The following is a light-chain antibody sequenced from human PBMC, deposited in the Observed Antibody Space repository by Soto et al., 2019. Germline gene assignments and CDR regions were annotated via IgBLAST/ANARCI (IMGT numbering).Light chain of an antibody. CDR1: SSDVGGYNY. CDR2: EVS. J-gene: IGLJ1*01. Sequence: QSVLTQPPSASGSPGQSVTISCTGTSSDVGGYNYVSWYQQHPGKAPKLMIYEVSKRPSGVPDRFSGSKSGNTASLTVSGLQAEDEADYYCCSYAGSNRRVFGTGTKLTVL. V-gene: IGLV2-8*01. CDR3: CSYAGSNRRV.